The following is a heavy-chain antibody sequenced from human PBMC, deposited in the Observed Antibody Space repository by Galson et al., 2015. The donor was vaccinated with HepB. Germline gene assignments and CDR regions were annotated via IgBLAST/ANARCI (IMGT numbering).Heavy chain of an antibody. V-gene: IGHV3-30*18. CDR2: ISYDGSNK. D-gene: IGHD3-10*02. CDR3: AKPSFPHITMSAYCFDP. J-gene: IGHJ5*02. Sequence: SLRLSCAASGFTFSSYGMHWVRQAPGKGLEWVAVISYDGSNKYYADSVKGRFTISRDNSKNTLYLQMNSLRAEDTAVYYCAKPSFPHITMSAYCFDPWGQGTLVTVSS. CDR1: GFTFSSYG.